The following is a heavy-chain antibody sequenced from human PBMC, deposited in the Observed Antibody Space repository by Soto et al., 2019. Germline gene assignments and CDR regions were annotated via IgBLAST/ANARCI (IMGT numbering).Heavy chain of an antibody. CDR1: GFTFSSYA. CDR2: ISGSGGST. J-gene: IGHJ3*02. D-gene: IGHD2-15*01. Sequence: GGSLRLSCAASGFTFSSYAMSWVRQAPGKGLEWVSAISGSGGSTSYADSVKGRFTISRDNSKNTLYLQMNSLRAEDTAVYYCAKADYGRVVVADDAFDIWGQGTMVTVSS. V-gene: IGHV3-23*01. CDR3: AKADYGRVVVADDAFDI.